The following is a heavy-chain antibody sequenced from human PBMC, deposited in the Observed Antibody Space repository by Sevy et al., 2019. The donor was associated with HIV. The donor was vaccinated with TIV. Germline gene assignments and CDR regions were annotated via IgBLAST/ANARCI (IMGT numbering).Heavy chain of an antibody. Sequence: GGSLRLSCAASGLSVSDNYMNWVRQAPGKGLELVSVIYSDGRTYYPDSVKGRFSISRDNSKNTLYLHMKSLRPEDTAVYYCARDRDYDASGYYYYNYGMDVWGQGTTVTVSS. D-gene: IGHD3-22*01. CDR3: ARDRDYDASGYYYYNYGMDV. CDR1: GLSVSDNY. V-gene: IGHV3-66*01. CDR2: IYSDGRT. J-gene: IGHJ6*02.